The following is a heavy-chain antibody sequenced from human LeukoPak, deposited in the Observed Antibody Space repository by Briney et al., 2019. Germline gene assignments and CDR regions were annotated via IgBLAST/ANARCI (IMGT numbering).Heavy chain of an antibody. Sequence: ASVKVSCKASGYTFTGYYMHWVRQAPGQGLEWMGWINPNSGGTNYAQKFQGRVTMTRDTSISTAYMELSRLRSDDTAVYYCARVSDFGVHFDYWGQGILVTVPS. V-gene: IGHV1-2*02. CDR1: GYTFTGYY. D-gene: IGHD3-3*01. CDR3: ARVSDFGVHFDY. CDR2: INPNSGGT. J-gene: IGHJ4*02.